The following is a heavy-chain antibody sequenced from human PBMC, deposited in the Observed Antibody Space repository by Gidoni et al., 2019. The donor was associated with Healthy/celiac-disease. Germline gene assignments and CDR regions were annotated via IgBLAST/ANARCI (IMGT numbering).Heavy chain of an antibody. V-gene: IGHV3-7*01. Sequence: EGQQVESGGGLVQPGGSLRLSCAASGFTFSSYWMSWVRQAPGKGLEWVANIKQDGSEKYYVDSVKGRFTISRDNAKNSLYLQMNSLRAEDTAVYYCARARGYCSSTSCYGGAYFDYWGQGTLVTVSS. CDR2: IKQDGSEK. D-gene: IGHD2-2*01. CDR1: GFTFSSYW. CDR3: ARARGYCSSTSCYGGAYFDY. J-gene: IGHJ4*02.